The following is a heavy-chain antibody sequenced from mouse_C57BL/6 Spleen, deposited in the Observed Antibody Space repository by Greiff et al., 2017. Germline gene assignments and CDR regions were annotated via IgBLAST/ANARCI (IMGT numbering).Heavy chain of an antibody. CDR2: INPNYGTT. Sequence: EVQLQQSGPELVKPGASVKISCKASGYSFTDYNMNWVKQRNGKSLEWIGVINPNYGTTSYNQKFKGKATLTVDQSSSTVYMQLNSLTSEYSAVYDCARSTDYDAHMDYWGPGTSVTVSS. D-gene: IGHD2-4*01. CDR1: GYSFTDYN. J-gene: IGHJ4*01. V-gene: IGHV1-39*01. CDR3: ARSTDYDAHMDY.